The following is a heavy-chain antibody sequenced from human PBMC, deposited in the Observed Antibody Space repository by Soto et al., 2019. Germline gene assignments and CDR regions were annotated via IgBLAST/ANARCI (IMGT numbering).Heavy chain of an antibody. CDR2: IKSKRDGGTT. CDR1: GFMFSSAW. Sequence: HLVESGGDLVKPGGSLRLSCAASGFMFSSAWMSWVRQAPGTGLEWVGRIKSKRDGGTTDYAPPVKGRFVISRDDSKNTLYLQMNSLKTDDTAVYYCVEGWNDFWGQGTLVAVSS. D-gene: IGHD1-1*01. CDR3: VEGWNDF. V-gene: IGHV3-15*01. J-gene: IGHJ4*02.